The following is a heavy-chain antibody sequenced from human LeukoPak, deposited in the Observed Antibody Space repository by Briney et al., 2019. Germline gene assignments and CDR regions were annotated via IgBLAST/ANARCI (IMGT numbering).Heavy chain of an antibody. CDR3: AKLEEQWLIDF. V-gene: IGHV3-23*01. J-gene: IGHJ4*02. CDR1: GFTFSTSP. CDR2: ISGSGGGT. D-gene: IGHD6-19*01. Sequence: GSLRLSCAASGFTFSTSPMSWVRQAPGKGLEWVSTISGSGGGTYSADSVKGRFTISRDNSKNTLYLQMNSLRADDTAIYYCAKLEEQWLIDFWGQGTLVTVSS.